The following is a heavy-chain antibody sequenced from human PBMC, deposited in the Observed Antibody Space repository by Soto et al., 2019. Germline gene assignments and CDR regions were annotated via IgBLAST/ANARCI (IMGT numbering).Heavy chain of an antibody. CDR3: AREGERPYCYYGLDV. V-gene: IGHV1-18*01. CDR1: GYTFTTYG. D-gene: IGHD3-16*01. J-gene: IGHJ6*02. Sequence: QVQLVQSGAEVRKPGASVKVSCKASGYTFTTYGISWVRQAPGQGLEWMGWISGYNGHTKYAQKFQGRVTMTTDTSXXTVYMDLRSLRADDTAVDYCAREGERPYCYYGLDVWGQGTTVTVSS. CDR2: ISGYNGHT.